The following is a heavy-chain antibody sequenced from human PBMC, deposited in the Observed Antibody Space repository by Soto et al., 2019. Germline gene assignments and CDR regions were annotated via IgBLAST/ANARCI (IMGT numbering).Heavy chain of an antibody. CDR1: GGSVSSGSYY. D-gene: IGHD4-17*01. CDR2: IYYSGST. CDR3: ARVTTVTTADY. V-gene: IGHV4-61*01. J-gene: IGHJ4*02. Sequence: SETLSLTCTVSGGSVSSGSYYWSWIRQPPGKGLEWIGYIYYSGSTNYNPSLKSRVTISVDTSKNQFSLKLSSVTAADTAVYYCARVTTVTTADYWGQGTLVTVSS.